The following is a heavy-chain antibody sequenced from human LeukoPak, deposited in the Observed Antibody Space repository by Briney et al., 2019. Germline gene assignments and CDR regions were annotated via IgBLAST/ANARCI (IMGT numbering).Heavy chain of an antibody. D-gene: IGHD6-13*01. Sequence: GGSLRLSCSASGFIFTTYWMSWVRQAPGKGLEWVAVISYDGSNKYYADSVKGRFTISRDNSKNTLYLQMNSLRAEDTAVYYCAKDPGGSWLFDYWGQGTLVTVSS. CDR3: AKDPGGSWLFDY. CDR1: GFIFTTYW. V-gene: IGHV3-30*18. CDR2: ISYDGSNK. J-gene: IGHJ4*02.